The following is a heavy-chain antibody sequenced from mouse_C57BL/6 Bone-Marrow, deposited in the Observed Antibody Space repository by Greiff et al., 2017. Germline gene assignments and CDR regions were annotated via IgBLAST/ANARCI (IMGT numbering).Heavy chain of an antibody. Sequence: EVKVVESGPVLVKPGPSVKISCKASGFTFTDYYMHWVKQSHGKSLEWIGLVYPYNGGTSYNQKFKGKATLTVDTSSSTAYMELNSLTSEDSAVYYCARDAGYYDLYYAMDYWGQGTSVTVSS. CDR3: ARDAGYYDLYYAMDY. V-gene: IGHV1-36*01. CDR2: VYPYNGGT. D-gene: IGHD2-4*01. J-gene: IGHJ4*01. CDR1: GFTFTDYY.